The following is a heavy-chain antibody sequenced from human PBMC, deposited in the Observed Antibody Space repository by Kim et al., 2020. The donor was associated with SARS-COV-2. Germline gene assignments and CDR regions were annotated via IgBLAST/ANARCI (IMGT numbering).Heavy chain of an antibody. CDR2: INTGNGDT. Sequence: ASVKVSCKASGYILTGFAIHWVRQAPGQGLEWMAWINTGNGDTKSTQKFQGRVTITRDTLTSTVYMELSSLTAEDTAVYYCARGLMATYAYWGQGTLVPVS. CDR1: GYILTGFA. J-gene: IGHJ4*02. D-gene: IGHD2-2*01. CDR3: ARGLMATYAY. V-gene: IGHV1-3*04.